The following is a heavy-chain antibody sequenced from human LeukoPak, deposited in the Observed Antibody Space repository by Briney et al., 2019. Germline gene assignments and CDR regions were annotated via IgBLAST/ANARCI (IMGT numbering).Heavy chain of an antibody. CDR3: TTDPSIGGEGY. CDR1: GFTFSNAW. J-gene: IGHJ4*02. Sequence: GGSLRLSWAASGFTFSNAWMSWVRQARGKGLEWVGRIKSKTDGGTTDYAAPVKGRFTISRDDSKNTLYLQMNSLKTEDTAVYYCTTDPSIGGEGYWGQGTLVTVSS. D-gene: IGHD3-3*01. V-gene: IGHV3-15*01. CDR2: IKSKTDGGTT.